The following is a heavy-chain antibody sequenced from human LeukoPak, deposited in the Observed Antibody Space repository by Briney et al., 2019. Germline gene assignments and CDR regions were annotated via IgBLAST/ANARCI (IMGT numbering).Heavy chain of an antibody. V-gene: IGHV4-39*07. D-gene: IGHD5-24*01. CDR3: AREGGDGYNKAHY. Sequence: SETLSFTCTVSGGSITSSSYYWGWIRQPPGKGLEWIGSIYYSGSTYYNPSLKSRVTISVDTSKNQFSLKLSSVTAADTAVYYCAREGGDGYNKAHYWGQGTLVTVSS. CDR2: IYYSGST. CDR1: GGSITSSSYY. J-gene: IGHJ4*02.